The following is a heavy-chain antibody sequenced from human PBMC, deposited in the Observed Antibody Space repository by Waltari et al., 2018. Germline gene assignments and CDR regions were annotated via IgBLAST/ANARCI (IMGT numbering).Heavy chain of an antibody. Sequence: QVQLVQSGAEVKKPGASVKVSCKASGYTFTSYAMHWVRQAPGQRLEWMGWINAGNGNTKYSQEFQGRVTITRDTSASTAYMELSSLRSEDMAVYYCARGGSGSYYKISSFDYWGQGTLVTVSS. D-gene: IGHD3-10*01. CDR3: ARGGSGSYYKISSFDY. CDR1: GYTFTSYA. V-gene: IGHV1-3*03. CDR2: INAGNGNT. J-gene: IGHJ4*02.